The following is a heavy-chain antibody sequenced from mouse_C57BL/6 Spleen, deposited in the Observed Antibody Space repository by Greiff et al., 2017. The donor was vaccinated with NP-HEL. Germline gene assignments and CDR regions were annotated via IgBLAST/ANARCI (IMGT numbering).Heavy chain of an antibody. Sequence: EVKLVESGGGLVKPGGSLKLSCAASGFPFSSYTMSWVRQTPEKRLEWVATISGGGGNTYYPDSVKGRFTISRDNAKNTLYLQMSSLRAEDTALYYCASLRGGTTVVHTAMDYWGEGTSVTVSS. J-gene: IGHJ4*01. CDR2: ISGGGGNT. D-gene: IGHD1-1*01. CDR3: ASLRGGTTVVHTAMDY. CDR1: GFPFSSYT. V-gene: IGHV5-9*01.